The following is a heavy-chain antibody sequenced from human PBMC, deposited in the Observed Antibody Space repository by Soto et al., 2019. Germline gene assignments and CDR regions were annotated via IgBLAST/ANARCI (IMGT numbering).Heavy chain of an antibody. V-gene: IGHV5-51*01. CDR3: ASTSMAQNYYYYYGMDV. CDR1: GYSFTSYW. Sequence: GESLKISCKGSGYSFTSYWIGWVRQMPGKALEWMGIIYPGDSDTRYSPSFQGQVTISADKSISTAYLQWSSLKASDTAMYYCASTSMAQNYYYYYGMDVWGQGTTVTVSS. CDR2: IYPGDSDT. D-gene: IGHD2-2*01. J-gene: IGHJ6*02.